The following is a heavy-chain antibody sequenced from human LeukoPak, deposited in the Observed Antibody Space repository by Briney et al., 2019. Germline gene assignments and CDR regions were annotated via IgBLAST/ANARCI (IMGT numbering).Heavy chain of an antibody. CDR2: IIPIFGTA. V-gene: IGHV1-69*06. CDR3: ATLPTPGYSSSWYGFDY. J-gene: IGHJ4*02. CDR1: GGTFSSYA. Sequence: SVKVSCKASGGTFSSYAISWVRQAPGQGLEWMGGIIPIFGTANYAQKFQGRVTITADKSTSTAYMELSSLRSEDTAVYYCATLPTPGYSSSWYGFDYGGQGTLVTVSS. D-gene: IGHD6-13*01.